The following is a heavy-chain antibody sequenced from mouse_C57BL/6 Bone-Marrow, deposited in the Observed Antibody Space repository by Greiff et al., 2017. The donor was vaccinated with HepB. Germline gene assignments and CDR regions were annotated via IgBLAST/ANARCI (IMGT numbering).Heavy chain of an antibody. D-gene: IGHD1-1*01. V-gene: IGHV1-52*01. Sequence: QVQLQQSGAELVRPGSSVKLSCKASGYTFTSYWMHWVKQRPIQGLEWIGNIDPSDSETHYNQKFKDKATLTVDKSSSTAYMQLSSLTSEDSAVYYCASDYYGSWFAYWGQGTLVTVSA. CDR1: GYTFTSYW. J-gene: IGHJ3*01. CDR3: ASDYYGSWFAY. CDR2: IDPSDSET.